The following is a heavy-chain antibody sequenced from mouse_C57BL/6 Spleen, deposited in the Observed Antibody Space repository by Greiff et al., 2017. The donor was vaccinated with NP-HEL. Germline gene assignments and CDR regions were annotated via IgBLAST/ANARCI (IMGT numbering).Heavy chain of an antibody. CDR2: IYPGDGDT. V-gene: IGHV1-82*01. CDR1: GYAFSSSW. D-gene: IGHD1-1*01. J-gene: IGHJ1*03. CDR3: ASLITTVVGGFDV. Sequence: QVQLQQSGPELVKPGASVKISCKASGYAFSSSWMNWVKQRPGKGLEWIGRIYPGDGDTNYNGKFKGKATLTADKSSSTAYMQLSSLTSEDSAVYFCASLITTVVGGFDVWGTGTTVTVSS.